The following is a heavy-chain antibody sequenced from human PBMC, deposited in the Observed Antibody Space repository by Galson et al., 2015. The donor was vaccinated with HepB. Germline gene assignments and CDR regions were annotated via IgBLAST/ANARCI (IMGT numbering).Heavy chain of an antibody. CDR1: GFTFSSYA. Sequence: SLRLSCAASGFTFSSYAMHWVRQAPGKGLEWVAVISYDGSNKYYADSVKGRFTISRDNSKNTLYLQMSSLRAEDTAVYYCARADATYYYYYGMDVWGQGTTVTVSS. CDR2: ISYDGSNK. J-gene: IGHJ6*02. V-gene: IGHV3-30-3*01. CDR3: ARADATYYYYYGMDV. D-gene: IGHD2-15*01.